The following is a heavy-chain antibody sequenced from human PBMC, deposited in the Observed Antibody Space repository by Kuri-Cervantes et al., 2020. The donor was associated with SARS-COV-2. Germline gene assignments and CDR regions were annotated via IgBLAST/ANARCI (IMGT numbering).Heavy chain of an antibody. CDR1: GYTFTSYA. Sequence: SVKVSCKASGYTFTSYAMHWVRQAPGQGLEWMGGIIPIFGTANYAQKFQGRVTITADKSTSTAYMELSSLRSEDTAVYYCARDTSGTAMDYYYYGMDVWGQGTTVTVSS. CDR3: ARDTSGTAMDYYYYGMDV. CDR2: IIPIFGTA. D-gene: IGHD5-18*01. J-gene: IGHJ6*02. V-gene: IGHV1-69*06.